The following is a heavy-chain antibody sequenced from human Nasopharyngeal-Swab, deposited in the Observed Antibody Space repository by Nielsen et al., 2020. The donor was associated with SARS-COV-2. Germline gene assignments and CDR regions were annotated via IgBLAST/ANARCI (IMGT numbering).Heavy chain of an antibody. J-gene: IGHJ4*02. CDR2: INSDGSSI. CDR1: GFTFSSYW. D-gene: IGHD6-19*01. Sequence: GGSLRLSCAASGFTFSSYWMHWVRQAPGKGLVWVSRINSDGSSISYADSVKGRFTISRDNAKNTLYLQMNSLRAEDTAVYYCARALYSSGWYLDYWGQGTLVTVSS. CDR3: ARALYSSGWYLDY. V-gene: IGHV3-74*01.